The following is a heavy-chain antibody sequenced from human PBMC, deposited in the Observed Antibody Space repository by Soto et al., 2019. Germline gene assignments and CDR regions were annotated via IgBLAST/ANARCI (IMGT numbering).Heavy chain of an antibody. CDR2: ISTYNGKT. Sequence: QLQLVQSGGEVKTPGASVKVSCTTSGYTFTSHGISWVRQAPGQGLEWMGWISTYNGKTDYAQKFQGRVTMTADTGTSTVYMEVRSLRSDDTAVYYCARLWTKGAPYREDAFDMWGQGTKVTVSS. D-gene: IGHD1-26*01. CDR1: GYTFTSHG. J-gene: IGHJ3*02. V-gene: IGHV1-18*01. CDR3: ARLWTKGAPYREDAFDM.